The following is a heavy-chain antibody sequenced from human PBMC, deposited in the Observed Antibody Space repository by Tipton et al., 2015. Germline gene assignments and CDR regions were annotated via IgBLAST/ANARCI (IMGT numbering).Heavy chain of an antibody. CDR1: GGSISHYY. CDR3: ARPLYVGLNWYFDL. CDR2: IYYSGNT. Sequence: LRLSCTVSGGSISHYYWSWIRQPPGKGLEWLGHIYYSGNTNYNPSLKSRVTMSVDTSKNQFSLKLNYVTAADTAVYYCARPLYVGLNWYFDLWGRGTLVTVSS. D-gene: IGHD2/OR15-2a*01. J-gene: IGHJ2*01. V-gene: IGHV4-59*12.